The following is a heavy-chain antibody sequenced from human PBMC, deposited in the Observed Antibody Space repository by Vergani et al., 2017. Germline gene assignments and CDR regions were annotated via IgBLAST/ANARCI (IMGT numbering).Heavy chain of an antibody. CDR3: ARETRDTPSSLDY. D-gene: IGHD5-24*01. Sequence: EVQLLESGGGLVQPGGSLRLSCAASGFTFSSYAMSWARQAPGKGLEWVSAISGSGGSTYYADSVKGRFTISRDNSKNTLYLQMNSLRAEDTAVYYCARETRDTPSSLDYWGQGTLVTVSS. CDR1: GFTFSSYA. J-gene: IGHJ4*02. CDR2: ISGSGGST. V-gene: IGHV3-23*01.